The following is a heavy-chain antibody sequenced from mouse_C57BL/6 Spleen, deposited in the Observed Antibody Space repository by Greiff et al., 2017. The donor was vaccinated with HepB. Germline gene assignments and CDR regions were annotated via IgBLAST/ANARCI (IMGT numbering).Heavy chain of an antibody. CDR2: ISDGGSYT. CDR3: AIGRLRYFDY. Sequence: EVKLVESGGGLVKPGGSLKLSCAASGFTFSSYAMSWVRQTPEKRLEWVATISDGGSYTYYPDNVKGRFTISRDNAKNNLYLQMSHLKSEDTAMYYCAIGRLRYFDYWGQGTTLTVSS. D-gene: IGHD2-4*01. CDR1: GFTFSSYA. V-gene: IGHV5-4*03. J-gene: IGHJ2*01.